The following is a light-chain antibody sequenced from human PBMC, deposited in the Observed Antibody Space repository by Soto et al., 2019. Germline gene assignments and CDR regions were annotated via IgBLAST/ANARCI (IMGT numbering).Light chain of an antibody. V-gene: IGKV2-28*01. CDR3: MQALQTPRT. J-gene: IGKJ5*01. CDR2: LGS. Sequence: DIVMTQSPLSLPVTPGEPASISCRSSQSLLHSNGYNYLDWYLQKPGQSPQLLIYLGSNRASGVPDRFCGSGSGTDFTLKISRVEAEDVGVYYCMQALQTPRTFGQGTRLEIK. CDR1: QSLLHSNGYNY.